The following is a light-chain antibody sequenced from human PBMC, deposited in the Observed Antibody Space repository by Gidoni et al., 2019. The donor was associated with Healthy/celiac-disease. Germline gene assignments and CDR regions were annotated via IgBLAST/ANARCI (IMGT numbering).Light chain of an antibody. Sequence: QMTQSPSTLSASVGDRVTITCRASQSISSWLAWYQQKPGKAPKLLIYKASSLESGVPSRFSGSGSGTEFTLTISSLQPDDFATYYCQQYNSYSRTFGQGTKVEIK. CDR1: QSISSW. CDR2: KAS. V-gene: IGKV1-5*03. CDR3: QQYNSYSRT. J-gene: IGKJ1*01.